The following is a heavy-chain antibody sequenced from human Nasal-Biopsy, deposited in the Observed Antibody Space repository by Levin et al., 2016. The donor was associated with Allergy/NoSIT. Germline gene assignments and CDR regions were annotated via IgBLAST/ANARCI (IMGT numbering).Heavy chain of an antibody. CDR1: GYTISSNY. Sequence: GESLKISCVVSGYTISSNYISWVRQAPGKGLECVSVMYSGGGTYYADSVQGRFIISRHNTRNTLYLQMNSLRTEDTAVYYCARGGSYYRDPSNYFDYWGRGTLVTVSS. D-gene: IGHD3-10*01. V-gene: IGHV3-53*04. CDR2: MYSGGGT. J-gene: IGHJ4*02. CDR3: ARGGSYYRDPSNYFDY.